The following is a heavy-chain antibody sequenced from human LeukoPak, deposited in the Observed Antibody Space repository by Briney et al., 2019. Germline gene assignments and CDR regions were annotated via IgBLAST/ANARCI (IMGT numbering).Heavy chain of an antibody. CDR3: ARGQAYCSAGSCRSLLIDY. CDR2: IYHSGST. Sequence: SETLSLTCAVSGYSISSGYYWGWIRQPPGKGLEWTGSIYHSGSTYYNPSLKSRVTISVDTSKNQFSLKLSSVTAADTAVYYCARGQAYCSAGSCRSLLIDYWGQGTLVTVSS. D-gene: IGHD2-15*01. J-gene: IGHJ4*02. CDR1: GYSISSGYY. V-gene: IGHV4-38-2*01.